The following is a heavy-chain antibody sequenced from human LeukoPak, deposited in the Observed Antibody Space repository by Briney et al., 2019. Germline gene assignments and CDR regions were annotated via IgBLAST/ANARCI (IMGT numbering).Heavy chain of an antibody. Sequence: GGSLRLSCAASGFTFSDYYMSWIRQAPGKGLEWVSYISSSGSTIYYADSVKGRFTISRDNAKNSLYLQMNSLRAEDTAVYYCARAARKQQPYAFDIWGQGTMVTVSS. D-gene: IGHD1-14*01. CDR2: ISSSGSTI. V-gene: IGHV3-11*01. CDR3: ARAARKQQPYAFDI. J-gene: IGHJ3*02. CDR1: GFTFSDYY.